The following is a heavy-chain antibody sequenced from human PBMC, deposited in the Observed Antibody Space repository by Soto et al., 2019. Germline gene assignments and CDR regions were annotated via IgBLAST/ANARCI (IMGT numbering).Heavy chain of an antibody. CDR2: INPNSGGT. J-gene: IGHJ5*02. Sequence: ASVKVSCKASGYTFTGYYMHWVRQAPGQGLEWMGWINPNSGGTNYAQKFQGWVTMTRDTSISTAYMELSRLRSDDTAVYYCARERIPMVRGNWFDPWGQGTLVTAPQ. CDR3: ARERIPMVRGNWFDP. V-gene: IGHV1-2*04. D-gene: IGHD3-10*01. CDR1: GYTFTGYY.